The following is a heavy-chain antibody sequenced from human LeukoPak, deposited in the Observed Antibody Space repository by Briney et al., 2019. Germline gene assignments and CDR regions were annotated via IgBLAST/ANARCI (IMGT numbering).Heavy chain of an antibody. CDR3: ASLQPDAFDI. CDR1: GGSISSSSYY. V-gene: IGHV4-39*01. D-gene: IGHD1-1*01. J-gene: IGHJ3*02. Sequence: SETLSLTCTVSGGSISSSSYYWGWIRQPLGKGLEWIGSIYYSGSTYYNPSLKSRVTISVDTSKNQFSLKLSSVTAADTAVYYCASLQPDAFDIWGQGTMVTVSS. CDR2: IYYSGST.